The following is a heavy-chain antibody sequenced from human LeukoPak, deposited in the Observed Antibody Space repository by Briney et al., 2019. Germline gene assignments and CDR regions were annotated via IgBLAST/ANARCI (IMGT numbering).Heavy chain of an antibody. Sequence: QPGGSLRLSCAASGFTFSSYGMHWVRQAPGKGLEWVAFIRYGGSNKYYADSVKGRFTISRDNSKNTLYLQMNSLRAEDTAVYYCAKGQDYDFWSGYYSAFDYWGQGTLVTVSS. CDR3: AKGQDYDFWSGYYSAFDY. D-gene: IGHD3-3*01. CDR1: GFTFSSYG. V-gene: IGHV3-30*02. CDR2: IRYGGSNK. J-gene: IGHJ4*02.